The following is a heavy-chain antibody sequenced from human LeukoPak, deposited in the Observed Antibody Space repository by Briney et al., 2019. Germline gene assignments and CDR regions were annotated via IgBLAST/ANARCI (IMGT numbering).Heavy chain of an antibody. J-gene: IGHJ4*02. Sequence: GGSLRLSCAASGFTFSSYSMNWVRQAPGKGLEWVSYISSSSGTIYYADSVKGRFTISRDNAKNSLYLQMNSLRAEDTAVYYCARDGADFFGYWGQGTLVTVSS. CDR2: ISSSSGTI. CDR3: ARDGADFFGY. CDR1: GFTFSSYS. V-gene: IGHV3-48*01.